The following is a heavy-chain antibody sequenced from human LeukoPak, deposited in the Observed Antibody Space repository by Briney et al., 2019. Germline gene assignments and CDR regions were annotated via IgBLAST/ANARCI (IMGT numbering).Heavy chain of an antibody. CDR2: IYYSGST. J-gene: IGHJ6*03. CDR1: GGSISSYY. CDR3: ERGRGAGYNWNYASYYYYMDV. Sequence: SETLSLTCTVSGGSISSYYWSWIRQPPGKGLEWIGYIYYSGSTNYNPSLKSRVTISVDTSKNQFSLKLSSVTAADTAVYYCERGRGAGYNWNYASYYYYMDVWGKGTTVTVSS. V-gene: IGHV4-59*01. D-gene: IGHD1-7*01.